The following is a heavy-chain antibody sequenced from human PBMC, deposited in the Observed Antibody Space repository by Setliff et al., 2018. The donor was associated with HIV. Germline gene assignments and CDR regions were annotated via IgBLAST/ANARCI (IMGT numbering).Heavy chain of an antibody. Sequence: ASVKVSCKAFGYTFSTNAIPWVRQAPGQRLEWMGYINAGDDNTRYSEKFQGRVTITRDTSANTAYMELSSLRSEDTAVYYCARGSCSGCYLSDYWGLGTLVTVS. CDR3: ARGSCSGCYLSDY. CDR1: GYTFSTNA. V-gene: IGHV1-3*01. J-gene: IGHJ4*02. CDR2: INAGDDNT. D-gene: IGHD6-19*01.